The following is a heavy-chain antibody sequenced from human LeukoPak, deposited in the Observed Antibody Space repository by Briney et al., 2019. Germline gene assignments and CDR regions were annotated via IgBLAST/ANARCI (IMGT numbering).Heavy chain of an antibody. V-gene: IGHV4-34*01. D-gene: IGHD4-17*01. CDR2: INHSGST. J-gene: IGHJ4*02. CDR3: ARATHDYGDYVYFDY. CDR1: GGSFSGYY. Sequence: SETLSLTCAVYGGSFSGYYWSWIRQPPGKGLEWIGEINHSGSTNYNPSLKSRVTISVDTSKNQFSLKLSSVTAADTAVYYCARATHDYGDYVYFDYWGQGTLVTVSS.